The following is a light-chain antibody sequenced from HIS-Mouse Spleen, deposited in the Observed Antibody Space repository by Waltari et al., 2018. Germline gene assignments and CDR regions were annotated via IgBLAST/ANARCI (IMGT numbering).Light chain of an antibody. CDR3: YSTDSSGNHRV. CDR1: ALPKKY. CDR2: EDS. V-gene: IGLV3-10*01. Sequence: SYELTQPPSVSVSPGQTARITCSGDALPKKYAYWYQQKSGQAPVLAIYEDSKRPSGIPGRFSGSSSGTMATLTISGAQVGDEADYYCYSTDSSGNHRVFGGGTKLTVL. J-gene: IGLJ2*01.